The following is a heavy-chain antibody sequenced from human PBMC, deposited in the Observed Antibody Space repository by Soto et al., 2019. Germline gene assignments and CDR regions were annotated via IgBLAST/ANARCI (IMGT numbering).Heavy chain of an antibody. CDR1: GFTFSTFW. CDR2: INSDGSSK. J-gene: IGHJ4*02. CDR3: ARDTDTHGSGNYFY. D-gene: IGHD3-10*01. Sequence: EVQLVESGGGLVQPGGSLRLSCGASGFTFSTFWMHWVRQAPGKGLVWVSRINSDGSSKTYADSVKGRFTISSDNAKNTLFLPMNSRRVEDTAVYYCARDTDTHGSGNYFYWGQGTLLTVSS. V-gene: IGHV3-74*01.